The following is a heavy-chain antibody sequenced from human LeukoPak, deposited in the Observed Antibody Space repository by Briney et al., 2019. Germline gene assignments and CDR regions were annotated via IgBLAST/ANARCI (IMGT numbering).Heavy chain of an antibody. D-gene: IGHD3-10*01. CDR1: GFTFSSYS. CDR2: ISGSGGST. Sequence: QAGGSLRLSCAASGFTFSSYSMNWVRQAPGKGLEWVSAISGSGGSTYYADSVKGRFTISRDNSKNTLYLQMNSLRAEDTAVYYCAKRSMVRGVPYYFDYWGQGTLVTVSS. V-gene: IGHV3-23*01. CDR3: AKRSMVRGVPYYFDY. J-gene: IGHJ4*02.